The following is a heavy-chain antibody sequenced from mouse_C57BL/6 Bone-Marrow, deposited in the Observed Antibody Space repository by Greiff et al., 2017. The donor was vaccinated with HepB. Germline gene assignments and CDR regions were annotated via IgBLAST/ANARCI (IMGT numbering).Heavy chain of an antibody. Sequence: QVQLQQPGAELVMPGASVKLSCKASGYTFTSYWMHWVKQRPGQGLEWIGEIDPSDSYTNYNQKFKGKSTLTVDKSSSTAYMQLSSLTSEDSAVYYCARVGRKYDYDVKVYCDYWGQGTTLTVSS. CDR2: IDPSDSYT. CDR1: GYTFTSYW. CDR3: ARVGRKYDYDVKVYCDY. D-gene: IGHD2-4*01. J-gene: IGHJ2*01. V-gene: IGHV1-69*01.